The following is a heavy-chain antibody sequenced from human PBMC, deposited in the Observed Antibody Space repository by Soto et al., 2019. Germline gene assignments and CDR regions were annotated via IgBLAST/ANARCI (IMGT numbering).Heavy chain of an antibody. CDR1: GYTFTSYG. CDR3: AHGYCSGGSCYLNAFDI. Sequence: ASVKGSCKASGYTFTSYGISWVRQAPGQGLEWMGWISAYNGNTNYAQKLQGRVTMTTDTSTSTAYMELRSLRSDDTAVYYCAHGYCSGGSCYLNAFDIWGQGTMVTVSS. D-gene: IGHD2-15*01. V-gene: IGHV1-18*01. CDR2: ISAYNGNT. J-gene: IGHJ3*02.